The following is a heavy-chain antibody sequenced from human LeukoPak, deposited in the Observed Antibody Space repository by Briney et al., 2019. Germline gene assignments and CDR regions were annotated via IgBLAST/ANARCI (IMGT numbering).Heavy chain of an antibody. D-gene: IGHD1-26*01. Sequence: SETLSLTCTVSGGSISGYSWTWVRQPPGKGLVWIGHIYYTGITTYNPSFKSRVTISVDTSKNQFSLKLNSATAADTAFYSCARHQGGGTNPLDHWGQGILVTVSS. V-gene: IGHV4-59*08. J-gene: IGHJ4*02. CDR1: GGSISGYS. CDR3: ARHQGGGTNPLDH. CDR2: IYYTGIT.